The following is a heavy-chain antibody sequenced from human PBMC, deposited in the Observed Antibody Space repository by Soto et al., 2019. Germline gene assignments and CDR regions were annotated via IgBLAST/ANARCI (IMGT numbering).Heavy chain of an antibody. CDR1: GESITSLGYY. CDR3: TRGDY. J-gene: IGHJ4*02. Sequence: QVQLQESGPGLVKPSQTLSLACSVSGESITSLGYYWTWVRQPPGKLLDWIGFGSSTGSTFYNSALRSRVTISRDTSPNQFFRDLQSVTVADTGMYFCTRGDYLGQGVMVTASS. CDR2: GSSTGST. V-gene: IGHV4-31*03.